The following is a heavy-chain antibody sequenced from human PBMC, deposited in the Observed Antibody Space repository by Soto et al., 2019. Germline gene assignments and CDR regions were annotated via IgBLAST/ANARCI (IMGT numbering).Heavy chain of an antibody. J-gene: IGHJ4*02. Sequence: GGSLRLSCTASGFTFGDYAMSWVRQAPGKGLEWVGFIRSKAYGGTTEYAASVKGRFTISRDDSKSIAYLQMNSLKTEDTAVYYCTRDAAPTYYYDSSGYWTDYWGQGTLVTVSS. D-gene: IGHD3-22*01. CDR2: IRSKAYGGTT. CDR3: TRDAAPTYYYDSSGYWTDY. V-gene: IGHV3-49*04. CDR1: GFTFGDYA.